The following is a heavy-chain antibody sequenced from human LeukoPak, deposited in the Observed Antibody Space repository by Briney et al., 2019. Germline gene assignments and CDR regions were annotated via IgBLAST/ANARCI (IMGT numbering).Heavy chain of an antibody. CDR2: ISGSGGST. CDR3: AKNPYDVWSGYWAFDI. Sequence: PGGSLRLSCAASGFTFSSYAMSWVPQAPGKGLEWVSAISGSGGSTYYADSVKGRFTISRDNSKNTLYLQMNSLRAEDTAVYYCAKNPYDVWSGYWAFDIWGQGTMVTFSS. V-gene: IGHV3-23*01. J-gene: IGHJ3*02. CDR1: GFTFSSYA. D-gene: IGHD3-3*01.